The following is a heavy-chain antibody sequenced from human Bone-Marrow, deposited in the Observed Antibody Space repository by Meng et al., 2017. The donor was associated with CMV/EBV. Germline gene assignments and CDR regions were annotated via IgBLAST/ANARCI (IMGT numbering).Heavy chain of an antibody. CDR3: ARQEGFDYYGSGSPLDY. D-gene: IGHD3-10*01. J-gene: IGHJ4*02. CDR2: IYPGDSDT. V-gene: IGHV5-51*01. Sequence: GESLKISCEGSGYSFTSYWIGWVRQMPGKGLEWVGIIYPGDSDTRYSPSFQGQVTISADKSITTVYLQWSSLKASDTAMYYCARQEGFDYYGSGSPLDYWGQGTLVTVSS. CDR1: GYSFTSYW.